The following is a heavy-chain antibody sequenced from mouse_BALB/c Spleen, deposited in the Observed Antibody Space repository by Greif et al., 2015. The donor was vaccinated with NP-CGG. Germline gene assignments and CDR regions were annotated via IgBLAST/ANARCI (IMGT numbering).Heavy chain of an antibody. CDR1: GYSFTGYY. CDR2: ISCYNGAT. V-gene: IGHV1S34*01. CDR3: ARSPSITTGTYFDY. J-gene: IGHJ2*01. D-gene: IGHD1-2*01. Sequence: LVKTGASVKISCKASGYSFTGYYMQWVKQSHGKSLEWIGYISCYNGATSYNQKFKGKATFTVDTSSSTAYLQFNSLTSEYSAVYYCARSPSITTGTYFDYWGQGTTLTVSS.